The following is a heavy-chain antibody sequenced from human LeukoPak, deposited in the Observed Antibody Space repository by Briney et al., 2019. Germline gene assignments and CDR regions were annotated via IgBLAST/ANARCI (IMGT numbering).Heavy chain of an antibody. CDR3: AKRGVYGNFYFDY. CDR2: IGGSGANT. D-gene: IGHD4-11*01. J-gene: IGHJ4*02. CDR1: GFTFSSYA. Sequence: GGSLRLSCAASGFTFSSYAMSWVRQAPGKGLEWVSTIGGSGANTYYADSLRGRFTISRDNSKNTLYLQMNSLRAEDTAVYYCAKRGVYGNFYFDYWGQGTLATVFS. V-gene: IGHV3-23*01.